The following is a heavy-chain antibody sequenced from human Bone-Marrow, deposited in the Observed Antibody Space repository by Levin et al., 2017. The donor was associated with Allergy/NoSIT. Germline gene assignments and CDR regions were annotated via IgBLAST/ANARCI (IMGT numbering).Heavy chain of an antibody. J-gene: IGHJ4*02. CDR3: ATGTYEPAAY. V-gene: IGHV3-7*01. CDR1: GFTFSNYW. CDR2: VKPDGNDK. Sequence: PGGSLRLSCAASGFTFSNYWMNWVRQAPGKGLEWVASVKPDGNDKMYVDFVRGRFTISRDNAKNSLFLQMNSLRVEDTAHYYCATGTYEPAAYWGQGILATVSS. D-gene: IGHD3-3*01.